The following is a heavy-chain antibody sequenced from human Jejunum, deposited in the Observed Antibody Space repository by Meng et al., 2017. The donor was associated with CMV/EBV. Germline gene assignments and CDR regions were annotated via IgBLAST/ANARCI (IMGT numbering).Heavy chain of an antibody. D-gene: IGHD5-18*01. CDR1: GGSISSISYH. CDR3: ARHTTGYSNGYPDY. CDR2: IYYSGNT. J-gene: IGHJ4*02. V-gene: IGHV4-39*01. Sequence: QLQLQESGPGLVKPSETLSLTCPVSGGSISSISYHWGWIRQPPGKGLEWIGSIYYSGNTYYNPSLKSRVTISVDTSENQFSLRLSSVTAADTAVYYCARHTTGYSNGYPDYWGQGTLVTVSS.